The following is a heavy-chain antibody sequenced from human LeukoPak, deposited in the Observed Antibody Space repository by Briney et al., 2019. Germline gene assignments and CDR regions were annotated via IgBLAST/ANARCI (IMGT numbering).Heavy chain of an antibody. Sequence: PGGSLRLSCAASGFTFSSYAMSWVRQAAGKGLEWVSAISGSGGSTYYADSVKGRFTIYRDNSKNTLYLQMNSLRAEDTAVYYCAKGYCSSTSWAACRAFVIWGQGTMVTVSS. D-gene: IGHD2-2*01. CDR2: ISGSGGST. V-gene: IGHV3-23*01. CDR3: AKGYCSSTSWAACRAFVI. J-gene: IGHJ3*02. CDR1: GFTFSSYA.